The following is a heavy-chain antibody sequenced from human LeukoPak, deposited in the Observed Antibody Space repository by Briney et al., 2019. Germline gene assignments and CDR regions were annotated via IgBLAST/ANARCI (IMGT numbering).Heavy chain of an antibody. Sequence: GGSLRLSCAASGFSFSSYWMTWIRQAPGKGLEWVANIKQDGSDKYYVDSVKGRFTISRDNAQNSLYLQMNSLRAEDTAVYFCARHWAESYDEWGQGTLVTVSS. V-gene: IGHV3-7*01. CDR1: GFSFSSYW. J-gene: IGHJ4*02. CDR3: ARHWAESYDE. CDR2: IKQDGSDK. D-gene: IGHD5-12*01.